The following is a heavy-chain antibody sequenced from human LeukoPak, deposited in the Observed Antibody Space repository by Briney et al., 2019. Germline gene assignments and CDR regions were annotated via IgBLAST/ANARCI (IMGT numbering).Heavy chain of an antibody. D-gene: IGHD3-10*01. J-gene: IGHJ5*02. CDR3: ARGALITMVRGVIIPWFDP. CDR2: IYYSGST. CDR1: GGSISSYY. V-gene: IGHV4-59*01. Sequence: SETLSLTCTVSGGSISSYYWSWIRQPPGKGLEWIGYIYYSGSTNYNPSLKSRVTISVDTSKNQFSLKLSSVTAADTAVYYCARGALITMVRGVIIPWFDPWGQGTLVTVSS.